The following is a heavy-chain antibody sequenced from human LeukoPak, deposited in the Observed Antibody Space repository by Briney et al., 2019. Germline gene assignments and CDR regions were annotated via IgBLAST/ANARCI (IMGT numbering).Heavy chain of an antibody. D-gene: IGHD4-17*01. J-gene: IGHJ3*02. CDR1: GGSISSYY. CDR2: IYTSGST. CDR3: ARDYGDYERDDAIHI. Sequence: PAEPPTLTCTVSGGSISSYYWSWIRQPAGKGLEWIGRIYTSGSTNYNPSLKSRVTMSVDTSKNQFSLQLSSVTAADTAVYYCARDYGDYERDDAIHIWGQRTMVTVST. V-gene: IGHV4-4*07.